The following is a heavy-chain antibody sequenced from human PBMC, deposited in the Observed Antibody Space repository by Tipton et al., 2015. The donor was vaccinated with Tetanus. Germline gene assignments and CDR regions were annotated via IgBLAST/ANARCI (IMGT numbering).Heavy chain of an antibody. CDR1: GGTFSSYA. D-gene: IGHD3-9*01. CDR2: IIPIFGTA. V-gene: IGHV1-69*01. Sequence: QLVQSGAEVKKPGSSVKVSCKASGGTFSSYAISWVRQAPGQGLEWMGGIIPIFGTANYAQKFQGRVTITADESTSTAYMELSSLGSEDTAVYYCARDNILTGYYSTRAGPDSYYYYGMDVWGQGTTVTVSS. J-gene: IGHJ6*02. CDR3: ARDNILTGYYSTRAGPDSYYYYGMDV.